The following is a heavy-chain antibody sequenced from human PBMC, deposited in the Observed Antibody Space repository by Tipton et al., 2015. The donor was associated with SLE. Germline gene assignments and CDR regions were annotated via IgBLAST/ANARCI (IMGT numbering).Heavy chain of an antibody. V-gene: IGHV4-34*01. CDR2: INHSGGT. D-gene: IGHD6-13*01. CDR1: GGSFSGYY. Sequence: TLSLTCAVYGGSFSGYYCSWIRQPPGKGLEWIGEINHSGGTNYNPSLKSRVTISVDTSKNQFSLKLSSVTAADTALYYCARAGQQLVVRGAFDIWGQGTMVTVSS. CDR3: ARAGQQLVVRGAFDI. J-gene: IGHJ3*02.